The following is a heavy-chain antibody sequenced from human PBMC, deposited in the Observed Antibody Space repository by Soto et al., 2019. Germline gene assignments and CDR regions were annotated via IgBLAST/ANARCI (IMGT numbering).Heavy chain of an antibody. CDR3: ATAGGLGYSSSWYEVCHRCFDY. V-gene: IGHV1-24*01. Sequence: ASGKVSCKVSGYTLHELSMHWVRQAPGNGLEWMGGFDPEDGETIYAQKFQGRVTMTEDTSTDTAYMELSSLRSEDTAVYYCATAGGLGYSSSWYEVCHRCFDYWRQVTLVTVS. J-gene: IGHJ4*02. CDR1: GYTLHELS. D-gene: IGHD6-13*01. CDR2: FDPEDGET.